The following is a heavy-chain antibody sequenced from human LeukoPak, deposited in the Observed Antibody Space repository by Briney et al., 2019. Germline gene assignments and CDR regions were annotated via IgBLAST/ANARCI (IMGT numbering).Heavy chain of an antibody. CDR1: GGSFSGYY. CDR3: ARNIRQGLRYFDWLPLRY. CDR2: ISHSGST. J-gene: IGHJ4*02. Sequence: SETLSLTCAVYGGSFSGYYWSWIRQPPGKGLEWIGEISHSGSTNYNPSLKSRVTISVDTSKNQFSLKLSSVTAADTAVYYCARNIRQGLRYFDWLPLRYWGQGTLVTVSS. D-gene: IGHD3-9*01. V-gene: IGHV4-34*01.